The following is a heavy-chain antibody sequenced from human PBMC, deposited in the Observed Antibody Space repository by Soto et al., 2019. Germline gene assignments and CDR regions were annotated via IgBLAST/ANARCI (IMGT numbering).Heavy chain of an antibody. V-gene: IGHV3-30*18. Sequence: GGSLRLSCAASGFTFSSYGMHWVRQAPGKGLEWVAVISYDGSNKYYADSVKGRFTISRDNSKNTLYLQMNSLRAEDTAVYYCAKGYCSGGSCYITYWGQGTLVTVSS. CDR3: AKGYCSGGSCYITY. CDR2: ISYDGSNK. CDR1: GFTFSSYG. D-gene: IGHD2-15*01. J-gene: IGHJ4*02.